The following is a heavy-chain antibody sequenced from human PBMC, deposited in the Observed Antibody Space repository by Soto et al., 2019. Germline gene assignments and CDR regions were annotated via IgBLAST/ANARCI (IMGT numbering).Heavy chain of an antibody. CDR3: ARGGTIFGVVTARLPQTLFDY. J-gene: IGHJ4*02. D-gene: IGHD3-3*01. Sequence: SETLSLTCAVYGGSFSGYYWSWIRQPPGKGLEWIGEINHSGSTNYNPSLKSRVTISVDTSKNQFSLKLSSVTAADTAVYYCARGGTIFGVVTARLPQTLFDYWGQGTLVTVSS. V-gene: IGHV4-34*01. CDR1: GGSFSGYY. CDR2: INHSGST.